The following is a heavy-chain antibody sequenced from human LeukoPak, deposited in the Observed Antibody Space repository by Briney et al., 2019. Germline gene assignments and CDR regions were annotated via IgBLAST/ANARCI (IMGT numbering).Heavy chain of an antibody. CDR3: ARGLYGDYYFDY. V-gene: IGHV4-59*01. CDR1: GGSISSYY. D-gene: IGHD4-17*01. J-gene: IGHJ4*02. CDR2: IYYSGST. Sequence: SETLSLTCTVSGGSISSYYWSWIRQPPGKGLEWIGYIYYSGSTNYNPSLKSRVTISVDTSKNQFSLKLSSVTAADTAVYYCARGLYGDYYFDYWGQGTLVTVSS.